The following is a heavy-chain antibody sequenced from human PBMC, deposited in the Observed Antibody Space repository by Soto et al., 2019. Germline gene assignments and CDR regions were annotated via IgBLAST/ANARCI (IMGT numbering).Heavy chain of an antibody. CDR2: ISYDGSNQ. D-gene: IGHD2-2*01. V-gene: IGHV3-30*04. CDR3: ARQAMAAPKYHYRFLDV. Sequence: VQLVESGGGVVQPGGSLRLSCEASGFTFRDFAVHWIRQAPGRGLDWVTLISYDGSNQYFADYVKGRFTISRDNSKNTLSLHMNSLTTEDTAVYFCARQAMAAPKYHYRFLDVWGRGTLVTVSS. J-gene: IGHJ6*02. CDR1: GFTFRDFA.